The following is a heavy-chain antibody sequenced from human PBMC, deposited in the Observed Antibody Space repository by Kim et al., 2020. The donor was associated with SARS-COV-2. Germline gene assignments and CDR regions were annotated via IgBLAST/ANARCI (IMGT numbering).Heavy chain of an antibody. CDR3: ARVDYYYDSSGYPYWYFDL. V-gene: IGHV3-13*01. J-gene: IGHJ2*01. Sequence: GGSLRLSCAASGFTFSSYDMHWVRQATGKGLEWVSTIGTAGDTYYPGSVKGRFTISRENAKNSLYLQINSLRAGDTAVYYCARVDYYYDSSGYPYWYFDLWGRGTLVTVSS. CDR1: GFTFSSYD. D-gene: IGHD3-22*01. CDR2: IGTAGDT.